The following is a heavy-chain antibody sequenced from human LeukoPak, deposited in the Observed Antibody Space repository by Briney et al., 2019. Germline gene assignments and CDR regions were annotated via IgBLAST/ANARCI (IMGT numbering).Heavy chain of an antibody. CDR3: ARDRYYDSSGYPDY. J-gene: IGHJ4*02. D-gene: IGHD3-22*01. CDR1: GYTFTSYA. CDR2: INAGNGNT. Sequence: ASAKVSCKASGYTFTSYAMHWVRQAPGQRLEWMGWINAGNGNTKYSQKFQGRVTITRDTSTSTAYMELRSLRSDDTAVYYCARDRYYDSSGYPDYWGQGTLVTVSS. V-gene: IGHV1-3*01.